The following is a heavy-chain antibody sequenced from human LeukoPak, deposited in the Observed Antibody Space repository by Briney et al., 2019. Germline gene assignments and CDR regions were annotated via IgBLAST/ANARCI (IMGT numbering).Heavy chain of an antibody. J-gene: IGHJ6*04. CDR1: GFTFSSYA. V-gene: IGHV3-23*01. CDR2: ISGSGGST. Sequence: GGSLRLSCAASGFTFSSYAMSWVRQAPGKGLEWVSAISGSGGSTYYADSVKGRFTISRDNSKNTLYLQMNSLRAEDTAVYYCAKVALMTTVTTLLVDVWGKGTTVTVSS. CDR3: AKVALMTTVTTLLVDV. D-gene: IGHD4-17*01.